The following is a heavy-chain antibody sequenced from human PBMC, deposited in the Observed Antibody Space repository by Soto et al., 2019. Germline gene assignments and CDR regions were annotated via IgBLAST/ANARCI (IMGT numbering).Heavy chain of an antibody. V-gene: IGHV1-3*01. CDR2: INAGNGNT. CDR1: GYTFTSYA. CDR3: AAAGDYDTPDFDY. Sequence: ASVKVSCKASGYTFTSYAMHWVRQAPGQRLEWMGWINAGNGNTKYSQKFQGRVTITRDMSTSTAYMELSSLRSEDTAVYYCAAAGDYDTPDFDYWGQGTLVTVSS. J-gene: IGHJ4*02. D-gene: IGHD4-17*01.